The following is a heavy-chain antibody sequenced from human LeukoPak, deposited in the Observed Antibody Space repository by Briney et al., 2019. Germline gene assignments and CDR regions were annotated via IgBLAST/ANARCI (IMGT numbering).Heavy chain of an antibody. D-gene: IGHD3-10*01. CDR2: IYYSGNT. J-gene: IGHJ4*02. CDR3: TRANGYGLIDY. Sequence: SSETLSLTCTVSGVSISSSNSYWGWIRQAPGKGLEWIGSIYYSGNTYYNSSLKSRVTISLDTSKNQFSLNLFSVTAADTAMYYCTRANGYGLIDYWGQGTLVTVSS. V-gene: IGHV4-39*07. CDR1: GVSISSSNSY.